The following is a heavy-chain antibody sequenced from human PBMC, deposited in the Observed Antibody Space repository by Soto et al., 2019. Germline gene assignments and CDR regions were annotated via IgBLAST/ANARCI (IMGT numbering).Heavy chain of an antibody. CDR3: ARGGVSIAARPSWFDP. J-gene: IGHJ5*02. CDR1: GDSVSSNSAA. Sequence: SQTLSLTCAISGDSVSSNSAAWNWIRQSPSRGLEWLGRTYYRSKWYNDYAVSVKSRITINPDTSKNQFSLQLNSVTPEDTAVYYCARGGVSIAARPSWFDPWGQRTLVTVST. CDR2: TYYRSKWYN. D-gene: IGHD6-6*01. V-gene: IGHV6-1*01.